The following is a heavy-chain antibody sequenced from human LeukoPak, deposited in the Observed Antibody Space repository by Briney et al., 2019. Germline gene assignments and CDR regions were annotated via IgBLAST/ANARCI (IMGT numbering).Heavy chain of an antibody. Sequence: ASVKVSCKASGYAFTGYYMHWVRQAPGQGLEWMGWINPNSGGTNYAQKFQGRVTMTRDTSISTAYMELSRLRSDDTAVYYCARDGTDFWSGYTKPSYYYYMDVWGKGTTVTVSS. CDR3: ARDGTDFWSGYTKPSYYYYMDV. V-gene: IGHV1-2*02. J-gene: IGHJ6*03. CDR1: GYAFTGYY. CDR2: INPNSGGT. D-gene: IGHD3-3*01.